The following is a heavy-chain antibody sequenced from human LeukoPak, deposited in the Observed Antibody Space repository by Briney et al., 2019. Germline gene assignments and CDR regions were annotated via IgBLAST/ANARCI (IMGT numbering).Heavy chain of an antibody. V-gene: IGHV1-2*02. Sequence: ASVKVSCKASGYTFTGYYMHWVRQAPGQGLEWMGWIDPNSGGTNYAQKFQGRVTMTRDTSISTAYMELSSLRSEDTAVYYCARGGSGSGNYYHPVSGGYWFDPWGQGTLVTVSS. CDR3: ARGGSGSGNYYHPVSGGYWFDP. CDR2: IDPNSGGT. J-gene: IGHJ5*02. D-gene: IGHD3-10*01. CDR1: GYTFTGYY.